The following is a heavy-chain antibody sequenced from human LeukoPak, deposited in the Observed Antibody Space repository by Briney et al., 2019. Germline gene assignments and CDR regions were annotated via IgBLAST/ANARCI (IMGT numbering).Heavy chain of an antibody. CDR3: ARRLRTGYNYGYPDY. D-gene: IGHD5-18*01. CDR2: INPNSGGT. V-gene: IGHV1-2*06. CDR1: GYTFTGYY. J-gene: IGHJ4*02. Sequence: GASVKVSCKASGYTFTGYYMHWVRQAPGQGLEWMGRINPNSGGTNYAQKFQGRVTMTRDTSISTAYMELSRLRSDDTAVYYCARRLRTGYNYGYPDYWGQGTLVTVSS.